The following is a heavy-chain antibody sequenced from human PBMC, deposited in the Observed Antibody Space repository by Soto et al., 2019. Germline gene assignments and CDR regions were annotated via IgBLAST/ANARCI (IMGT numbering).Heavy chain of an antibody. CDR3: SSMIVLTGYYVI. CDR2: IKSKSDGGTT. J-gene: IGHJ4*02. V-gene: IGHV3-15*01. Sequence: EVQLVESGGGLVKPGGSLRLSCAASGFTFSNAWMSWVRQAPGKGLEWVGRIKSKSDGGTTDYAAPVKGRFTISRDDSKTTLFLQMNSLKTEDTAIYYCSSMIVLTGYYVIGGQGTLVTVSS. CDR1: GFTFSNAW. D-gene: IGHD3-9*01.